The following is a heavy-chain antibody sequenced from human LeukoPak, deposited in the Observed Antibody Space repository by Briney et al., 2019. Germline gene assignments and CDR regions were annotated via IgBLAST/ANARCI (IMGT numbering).Heavy chain of an antibody. CDR2: ISSSSSYI. CDR1: GFTFSSYS. Sequence: PGGSLRLSCAASGFTFSSYSMNWVRQAPGKGLEGVSSISSSSSYIYYADSVKGRFTISRDNAKNSLYLQMNSLRAEDTSVYYCARHHYTNGVWYFMDYWGQGTLGTVSS. J-gene: IGHJ4*02. CDR3: ARHHYTNGVWYFMDY. V-gene: IGHV3-21*01. D-gene: IGHD2-8*01.